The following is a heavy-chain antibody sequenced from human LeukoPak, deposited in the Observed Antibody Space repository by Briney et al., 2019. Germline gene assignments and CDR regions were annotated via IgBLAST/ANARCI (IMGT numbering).Heavy chain of an antibody. CDR3: ARDQGYGSGTYLDH. J-gene: IGHJ4*02. CDR2: ISYDGVKK. D-gene: IGHD3-10*01. V-gene: IGHV3-30*01. CDR1: GFTFSTYS. Sequence: GGSLRLSCAASGFTFSTYSLHWVRQAPGKGIEWVAVISYDGVKKYYADSVKGRFTISRDNSRSTLYVEMDSLRPEDTAVYYCARDQGYGSGTYLDHWGQGTLVTVSS.